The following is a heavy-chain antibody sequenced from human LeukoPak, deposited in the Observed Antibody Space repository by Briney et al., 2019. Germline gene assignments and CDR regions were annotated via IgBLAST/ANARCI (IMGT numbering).Heavy chain of an antibody. CDR3: ARVGDYSNTDY. CDR2: IYTSGST. D-gene: IGHD4-11*01. J-gene: IGHJ4*02. Sequence: SETLSLTCTVSGGSISSGSYYWSWIRQPAGKGLEWIGRIYTSGSTNYNPSLKSRVTISVDTSKNQFSLKLSSVTAADTAVYYCARVGDYSNTDYWGQGTLVTVSS. V-gene: IGHV4-61*02. CDR1: GGSISSGSYY.